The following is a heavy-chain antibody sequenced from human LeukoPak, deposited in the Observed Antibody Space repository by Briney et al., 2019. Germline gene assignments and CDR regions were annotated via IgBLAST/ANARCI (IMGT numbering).Heavy chain of an antibody. Sequence: ASVKISCKASGYPRGTYAITWVRRGPGQGLEWMGWISTSNGHADYAHKFQDRVTMTTDSSTNTAYMELQSLRSDDTAVYYCAGPGNFYYDSWGRGTLVTVSS. V-gene: IGHV1-18*01. D-gene: IGHD1-1*01. CDR2: ISTSNGHA. CDR3: AGPGNFYYDS. J-gene: IGHJ4*02. CDR1: GYPRGTYA.